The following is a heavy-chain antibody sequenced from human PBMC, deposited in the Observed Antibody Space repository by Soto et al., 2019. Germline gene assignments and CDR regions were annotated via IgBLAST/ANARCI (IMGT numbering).Heavy chain of an antibody. CDR1: GLTFNNYG. V-gene: IGHV3-30*18. D-gene: IGHD1-26*01. Sequence: GGTLRLSCAASGLTFNNYGMQWVRQAPGKGLEWVAVISYDGSNKDYADSVKGRFTISRDNSKNTLYLQMNSLRAEDTAVYYCAKDSGTYDFYFHAMDVWGQGTTLTVSS. CDR2: ISYDGSNK. J-gene: IGHJ6*02. CDR3: AKDSGTYDFYFHAMDV.